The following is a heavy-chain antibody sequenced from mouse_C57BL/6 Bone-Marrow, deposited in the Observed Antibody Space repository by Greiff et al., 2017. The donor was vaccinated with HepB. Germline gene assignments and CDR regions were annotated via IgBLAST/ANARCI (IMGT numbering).Heavy chain of an antibody. J-gene: IGHJ1*03. V-gene: IGHV5-15*01. CDR2: ISNLAYSI. CDR3: ARHLDYGSSYWYFDV. Sequence: EVQLVESGGGLVQPGGSLKLSCAASGFTFSDYGMAWVRQAPRKGPEWVAFISNLAYSIYYADTVTGRFTISRENAKNTLYLEMSSLRSEDTAMYYCARHLDYGSSYWYFDVWGTGTTVTVSS. D-gene: IGHD1-1*01. CDR1: GFTFSDYG.